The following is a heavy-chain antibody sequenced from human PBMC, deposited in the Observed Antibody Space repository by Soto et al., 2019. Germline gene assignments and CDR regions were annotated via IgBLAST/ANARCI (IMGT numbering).Heavy chain of an antibody. Sequence: QVQLVQSGAEVKKPGSSVKVSCKASGGTFSSYSINWVLQAPGQGLEWMGGIIPIFGTANYAQKFQGRVTLTADESTSTAHMELSSLRNEDTAVYYCARPFQSWPGGWYFELWGRGTLVTVSS. CDR3: ARPFQSWPGGWYFEL. CDR2: IIPIFGTA. J-gene: IGHJ2*01. D-gene: IGHD3-16*01. CDR1: GGTFSSYS. V-gene: IGHV1-69*01.